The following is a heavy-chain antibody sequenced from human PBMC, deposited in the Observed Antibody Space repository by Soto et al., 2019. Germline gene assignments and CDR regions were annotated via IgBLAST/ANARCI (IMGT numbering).Heavy chain of an antibody. V-gene: IGHV4-31*03. CDR3: ARATPYYYYGMDV. CDR2: VYYSGST. J-gene: IGHJ6*02. CDR1: GGSISSGVDY. Sequence: VQLPQSGPDLVKPSQTLSLLCCVSGGSISSGVDYWSWIRQHPGKALEWNGYVYYSGSTYYIPSLKSRVTLSVDTSKNNFSLKLSSVTAANTAVYYCARATPYYYYGMDVWAQGTTVAVSS. D-gene: IGHD2-15*01.